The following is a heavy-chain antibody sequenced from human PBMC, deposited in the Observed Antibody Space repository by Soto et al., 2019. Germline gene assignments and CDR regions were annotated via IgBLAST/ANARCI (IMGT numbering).Heavy chain of an antibody. Sequence: VSVKVSWKASGYTFTSYDINWVRQATGQGLEWMGWMNPNSGNTGYAQKFQGRVTMTRNASISTAYMELSSLRSEDTAVYHCARPGIGFYDILTGGGAFDIWGQGTMVTVSS. J-gene: IGHJ3*02. CDR1: GYTFTSYD. CDR3: ARPGIGFYDILTGGGAFDI. V-gene: IGHV1-8*01. D-gene: IGHD3-9*01. CDR2: MNPNSGNT.